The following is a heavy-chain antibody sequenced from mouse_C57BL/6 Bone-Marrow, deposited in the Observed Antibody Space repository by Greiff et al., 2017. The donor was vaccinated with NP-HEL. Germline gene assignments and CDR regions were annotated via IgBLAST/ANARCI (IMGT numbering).Heavy chain of an antibody. J-gene: IGHJ3*01. CDR2: IYPYNDGT. D-gene: IGHD2-1*01. CDR1: GYTFTSYV. CDR3: ARNYGNYVRFAY. V-gene: IGHV1-14*01. Sequence: EVHLVESGPELVKPGASVKMSCKASGYTFTSYVMHWVKQKPGQGLEWIGYIYPYNDGTKYNEKFKGKATLTSDKSSSTAYMELSSLTSEDSAVYYCARNYGNYVRFAYWGQATLVTVSA.